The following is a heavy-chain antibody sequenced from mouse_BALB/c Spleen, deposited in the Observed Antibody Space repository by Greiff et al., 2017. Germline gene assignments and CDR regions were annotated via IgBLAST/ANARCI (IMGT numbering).Heavy chain of an antibody. CDR3: ARGGYDAPSWFAY. D-gene: IGHD2-3*01. CDR1: GFSLTGYG. CDR2: IWGDGST. Sequence: QVQLKQSGPGLVAPSQSLSITCTVSGFSLTGYGVNWVRQPPGKGLEWLGMIWGDGSTDYNSALKSRLSISKDNSKSQVFLKMNSLQTDDTARYYCARGGYDAPSWFAYWGQGTLVTVSA. J-gene: IGHJ3*01. V-gene: IGHV2-6-7*01.